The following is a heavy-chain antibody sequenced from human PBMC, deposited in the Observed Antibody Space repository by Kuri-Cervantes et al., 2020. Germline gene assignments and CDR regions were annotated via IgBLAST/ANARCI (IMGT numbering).Heavy chain of an antibody. V-gene: IGHV3-9*01. CDR2: ISWNSGSI. Sequence: GGSLRLSCAASGFTFDDYAMHWVRQAPGKGLEWVSGISWNSGSIGYADSVKGRFTISRDNAKNSLYLQMNSLRAEDTALYYCAKDMGPNDYYYYGMGVWGQGTTVTVSS. D-gene: IGHD1-26*01. CDR1: GFTFDDYA. J-gene: IGHJ6*02. CDR3: AKDMGPNDYYYYGMGV.